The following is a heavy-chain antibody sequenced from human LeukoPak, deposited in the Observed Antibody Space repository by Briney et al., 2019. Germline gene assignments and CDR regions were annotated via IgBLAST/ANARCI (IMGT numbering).Heavy chain of an antibody. CDR2: VYYSGST. J-gene: IGHJ4*02. Sequence: SETLSLTCTVSGGSISSSSYYWGWIRQPPGKGLEWIGSVYYSGSTYYNPSLKSRVTISVDTSKNQFSLKLSSVTAADTAVYYCARLIRYCSSTSCHDYWGQGTLVTVSS. CDR1: GGSISSSSYY. V-gene: IGHV4-39*01. D-gene: IGHD2-2*01. CDR3: ARLIRYCSSTSCHDY.